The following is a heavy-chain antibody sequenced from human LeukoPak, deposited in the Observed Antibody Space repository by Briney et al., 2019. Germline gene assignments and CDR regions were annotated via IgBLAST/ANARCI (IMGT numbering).Heavy chain of an antibody. CDR3: ARASLGELSLDY. J-gene: IGHJ4*02. CDR1: GFTFSSYG. V-gene: IGHV3-30*02. CDR2: IRYDGSNK. Sequence: GGSLRLSCAASGFTFSSYGMHWVRQAPGKGLEWVAFIRYDGSNKYYVDSVKGRFTISRDSSKNTLYLQMNSLRAEDTAVYYCARASLGELSLDYWGQGTLVTVSS. D-gene: IGHD3-16*02.